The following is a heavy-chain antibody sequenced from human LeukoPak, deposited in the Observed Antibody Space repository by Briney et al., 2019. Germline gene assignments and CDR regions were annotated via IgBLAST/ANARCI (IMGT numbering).Heavy chain of an antibody. D-gene: IGHD3-10*01. J-gene: IGHJ6*03. V-gene: IGHV1-3*03. CDR2: INTDNGHT. CDR3: ARGRGSSNTNRDFYYYYYMDV. Sequence: PGASVKVSCKAAGYTFTNYAIHWVRQAPGQSFEWMGWINTDNGHTKYSQVFQGRISITRDTSATTAYLELSSLRSEDMALYYCARGRGSSNTNRDFYYYYYMDVWGTGTTVIVSS. CDR1: GYTFTNYA.